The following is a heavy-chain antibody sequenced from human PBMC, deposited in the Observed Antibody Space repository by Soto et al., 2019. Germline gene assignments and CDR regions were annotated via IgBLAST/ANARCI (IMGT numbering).Heavy chain of an antibody. CDR1: GFTFSSYS. Sequence: GGSLRLSCAASGFTFSSYSMNWVRQAPGKGLEWVSYISSSSSTIYYADSVKGRFTISRDNAKNSLYLQMNSLRDEDTAVYYCARVGGHDYGDYNWFDPWGQGTLVTVSS. J-gene: IGHJ5*02. V-gene: IGHV3-48*02. CDR3: ARVGGHDYGDYNWFDP. D-gene: IGHD4-17*01. CDR2: ISSSSSTI.